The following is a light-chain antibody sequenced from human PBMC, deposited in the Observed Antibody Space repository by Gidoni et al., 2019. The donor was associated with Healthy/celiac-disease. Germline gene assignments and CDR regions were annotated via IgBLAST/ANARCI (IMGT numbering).Light chain of an antibody. Sequence: ESVLTQSPGTLSLSPGERATLSCRASQSVSSSYFAWYQQKPGQAPRLLIYGASSRATGIPDRFSGSGSGTDFTLTISRLEPEDFAVYYCQQYGSSPRTFXXXTKVEIK. CDR1: QSVSSSY. V-gene: IGKV3-20*01. CDR3: QQYGSSPRT. J-gene: IGKJ1*01. CDR2: GAS.